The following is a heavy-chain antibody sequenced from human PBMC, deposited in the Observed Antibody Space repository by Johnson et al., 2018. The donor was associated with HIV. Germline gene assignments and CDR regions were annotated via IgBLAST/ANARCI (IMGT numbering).Heavy chain of an antibody. CDR1: GFTFDDYT. CDR3: AKDHVYGIAVADTGGDAFDI. V-gene: IGHV3-43*01. D-gene: IGHD6-19*01. CDR2: ISWDGGST. Sequence: VQLVESGGGVVQPGGSLRLSCAASGFTFDDYTMHWVRQAPGKGLEWVSLISWDGGSTYYADSVKGRFTISRDNSKNTLYLQMNSLRAEDTAMYYCAKDHVYGIAVADTGGDAFDIWGQGTMVTVSS. J-gene: IGHJ3*02.